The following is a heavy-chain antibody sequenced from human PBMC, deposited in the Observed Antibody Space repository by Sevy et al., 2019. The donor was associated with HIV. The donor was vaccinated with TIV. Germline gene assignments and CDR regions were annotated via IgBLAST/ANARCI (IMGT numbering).Heavy chain of an antibody. CDR3: TRDLYGSGWFYFDY. V-gene: IGHV3-49*04. D-gene: IGHD6-19*01. CDR1: GFTFSDYA. J-gene: IGHJ4*02. Sequence: GSSLRLSCTASGFTFSDYAMSWVRQAPGKGLEWVGFIKTKTYGGTTEYAASVKGRFIISRDDSKNIAYLQMNSLKTEDTAVYYCTRDLYGSGWFYFDYWGQGTLVTVSS. CDR2: IKTKTYGGTT.